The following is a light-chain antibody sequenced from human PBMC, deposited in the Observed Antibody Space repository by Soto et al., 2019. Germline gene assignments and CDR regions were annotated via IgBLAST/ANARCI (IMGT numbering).Light chain of an antibody. J-gene: IGKJ3*01. CDR1: QRIGRL. V-gene: IGKV1-39*01. CDR2: DGF. CDR3: QQTDRPPFT. Sequence: DLQMTQSPSSLSASVGDTVTITCRASQRIGRLLSWYQQQPGKAPKLLIYDGFTLQGGVPSRFSGSGSGTDFTLTIGSLQPEDFTNYYCQQTDRPPFTFGPGTKVDVK.